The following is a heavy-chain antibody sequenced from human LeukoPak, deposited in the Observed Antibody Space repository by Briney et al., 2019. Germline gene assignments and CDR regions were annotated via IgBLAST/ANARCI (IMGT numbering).Heavy chain of an antibody. D-gene: IGHD3-10*01. V-gene: IGHV3-21*01. J-gene: IGHJ5*02. CDR3: ARVGVRGVIAWFDP. Sequence: GGSLRLSCAASGFTFSGYSMNWVRQAPGKGLEWVSSISSSSSYTYYADSVKGRFTISRDNAKNSLYLQMNSLRAEDTAVYYCARVGVRGVIAWFDPWGQGTLVTVSS. CDR2: ISSSSSYT. CDR1: GFTFSGYS.